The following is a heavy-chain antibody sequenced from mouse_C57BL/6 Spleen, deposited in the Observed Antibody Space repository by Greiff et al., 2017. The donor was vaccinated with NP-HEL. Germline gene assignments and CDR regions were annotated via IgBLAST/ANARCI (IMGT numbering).Heavy chain of an antibody. V-gene: IGHV3-6*01. Sequence: EVQLQPSGPGLAKPSQSLSLTCSVTGYSITSGYSWNWIRQFPGNNLEWMGYISYDGSNNYNPALKNRILITRDTSKNQLFLNLDSVTTEDTATYYSASYGDDGVVYWGQGTALTVAS. CDR3: ASYGDDGVVY. J-gene: IGHJ2*01. CDR1: GYSITSGYS. CDR2: ISYDGSN. D-gene: IGHD2-14*01.